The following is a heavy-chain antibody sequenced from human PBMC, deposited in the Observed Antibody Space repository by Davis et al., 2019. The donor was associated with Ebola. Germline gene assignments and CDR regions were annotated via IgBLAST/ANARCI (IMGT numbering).Heavy chain of an antibody. D-gene: IGHD2-15*01. J-gene: IGHJ6*02. CDR3: ARGEIVVVVAATTDYYYYYGMDV. Sequence: SVKVSCKASGGTFSSYAISWVRQAPGQGLEWMGGIIPIFGTANYAQKFQGRVTITADESTSTAYMELSSLRSEDTAVYYCARGEIVVVVAATTDYYYYYGMDVWGQGTTVTVSS. V-gene: IGHV1-69*13. CDR2: IIPIFGTA. CDR1: GGTFSSYA.